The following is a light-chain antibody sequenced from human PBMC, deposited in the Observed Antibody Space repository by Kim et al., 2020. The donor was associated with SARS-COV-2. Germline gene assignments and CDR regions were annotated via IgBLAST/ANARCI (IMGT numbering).Light chain of an antibody. V-gene: IGKV3-15*01. Sequence: EIVMTQSPVTLSVFPGERATLSCRASQSVSSDLAWYQQKPGQAPRLLIYDASTRATGFPARFSGSGYGTEFTLTINSLQSEDFAVYYCHQYNHWPLTFGGGTKVDIK. CDR2: DAS. CDR1: QSVSSD. J-gene: IGKJ4*01. CDR3: HQYNHWPLT.